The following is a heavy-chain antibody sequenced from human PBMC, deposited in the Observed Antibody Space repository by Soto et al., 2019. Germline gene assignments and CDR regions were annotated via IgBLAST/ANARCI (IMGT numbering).Heavy chain of an antibody. V-gene: IGHV1-18*01. J-gene: IGHJ3*02. CDR3: ATDIAAAAPGAFDI. D-gene: IGHD6-13*01. Sequence: ASVKVSCKASGYTLTSYGISWVRQAPGQGLEWMGWISAYNGNTNYAQKLQGRVTMTTDTSTSTAYMELRSLRSDDTAVYYYATDIAAAAPGAFDIWGQGTMVTVSS. CDR1: GYTLTSYG. CDR2: ISAYNGNT.